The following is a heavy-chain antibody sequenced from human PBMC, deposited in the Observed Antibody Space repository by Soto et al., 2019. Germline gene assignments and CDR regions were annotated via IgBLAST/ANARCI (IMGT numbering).Heavy chain of an antibody. V-gene: IGHV4-39*01. J-gene: IGHJ3*02. CDR1: GGSISSSSYY. D-gene: IGHD3-3*01. CDR3: ALVYAFWSGYYNVGAFDI. CDR2: IYYSGST. Sequence: ASETLSLTCTVSGGSISSSSYYWGWIRQPPGKGLEWIGSIYYSGSTYYNPSLKSRVTISVDTSKNQFSLKLSSVTAADTAVYYCALVYAFWSGYYNVGAFDIWGQGTMVTVSS.